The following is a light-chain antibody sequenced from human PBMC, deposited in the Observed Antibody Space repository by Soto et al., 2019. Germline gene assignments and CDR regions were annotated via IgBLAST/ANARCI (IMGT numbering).Light chain of an antibody. V-gene: IGKV3-11*01. CDR3: QQSTSWPLT. Sequence: EIVLTQSPATLSLSPGXRATLSCRASQSVSSYLAWYQHKPGQAPRLLIYDASNRATGIPARFSGSGSGTDFTLTISSLEPEDFAIYYCQQSTSWPLTFGGGTKVDIK. CDR2: DAS. J-gene: IGKJ4*01. CDR1: QSVSSY.